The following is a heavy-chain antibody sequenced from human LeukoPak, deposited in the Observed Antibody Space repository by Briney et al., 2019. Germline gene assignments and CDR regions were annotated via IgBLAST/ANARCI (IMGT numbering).Heavy chain of an antibody. V-gene: IGHV3-30*18. Sequence: GGSLRLSCAASGFTFSSYGMHWVRQAPGKGLEWWAVISYDGSNKYYADSVKGRFTISRDNSKNTLYLQMNSLRAEDTAVYYCAKLSYYDSSGYPGWWGQGTLVTVSS. J-gene: IGHJ4*02. CDR3: AKLSYYDSSGYPGW. CDR1: GFTFSSYG. D-gene: IGHD3-22*01. CDR2: ISYDGSNK.